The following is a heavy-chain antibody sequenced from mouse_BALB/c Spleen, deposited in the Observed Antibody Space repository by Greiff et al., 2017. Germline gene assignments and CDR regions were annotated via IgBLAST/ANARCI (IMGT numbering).Heavy chain of an antibody. CDR3: ARGGLRLRAMDY. D-gene: IGHD1-2*01. J-gene: IGHJ4*01. Sequence: EVQRVESGGGLVQPGGSLKLSCAASGFTFSSYTMSWVRQTPEKRLEWVAYISNGGGSTYYPDTVKGRFTISRDNAKNTLYLQMSSLKSEDTAMYYCARGGLRLRAMDYWGQGTSVTVSS. CDR2: ISNGGGST. CDR1: GFTFSSYT. V-gene: IGHV5-12-2*01.